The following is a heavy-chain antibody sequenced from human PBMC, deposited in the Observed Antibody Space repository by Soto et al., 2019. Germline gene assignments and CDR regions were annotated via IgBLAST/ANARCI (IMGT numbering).Heavy chain of an antibody. CDR3: XXXXXXXXXXXXXMDV. Sequence: QVQLVESGGGVVQPGRSLRLSCAASGFTFSSYAVHWVRQAPGXXXXXXAVMSYDGNKRYYADSVRGRFTISRDNSKNTLYLQMXSXRPXXTXVXXXXXXXXXXXXXXXXMDVWGQGTTVTVSS. CDR1: GFTFSSYA. V-gene: IGHV3-30-3*01. J-gene: IGHJ6*02. CDR2: MSYDGNKR.